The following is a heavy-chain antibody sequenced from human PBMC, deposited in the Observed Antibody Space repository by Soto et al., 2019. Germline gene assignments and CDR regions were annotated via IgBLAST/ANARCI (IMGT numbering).Heavy chain of an antibody. CDR3: ASLYSSSESYYYYYMDV. CDR2: IYYSGST. Sequence: SETLSLTCTVSGGSISSSSYYWGWIRQPPGKGLEWIGSIYYSGSTYYNPSLKSRVTISVDTSKNQFSLKLSSVTAADTAVYYCASLYSSSESYYYYYMDVWGKGTTVTVSS. V-gene: IGHV4-39*01. D-gene: IGHD6-13*01. J-gene: IGHJ6*03. CDR1: GGSISSSSYY.